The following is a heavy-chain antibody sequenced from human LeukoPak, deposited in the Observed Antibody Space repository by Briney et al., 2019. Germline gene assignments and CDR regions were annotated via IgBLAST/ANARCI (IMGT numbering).Heavy chain of an antibody. Sequence: XSXIRQPPGXGXXXIGYIYYSGSTNYNPSLKSRVTISVDTSKNQFSLKLSSVTAADTAVYYCARWVYYGYYFDYWGQGTLVTVSS. V-gene: IGHV4-59*01. CDR2: IYYSGST. CDR3: ARWVYYGYYFDY. D-gene: IGHD3-10*01. J-gene: IGHJ4*02.